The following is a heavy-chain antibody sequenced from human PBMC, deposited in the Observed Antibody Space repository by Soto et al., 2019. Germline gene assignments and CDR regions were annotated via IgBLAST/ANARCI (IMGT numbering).Heavy chain of an antibody. V-gene: IGHV3-48*01. D-gene: IGHD3-10*01. J-gene: IGHJ4*02. Sequence: EVQLVESGGGLVQPGGSLRLSCAASGFTFNSYSMNWVRQAPGKGLEWVSYISSSSSTIYYADSVKGRFTISRXKAKXXXXXXXXXXXXXXXXXXXXXXXXXXXXGILLWGQGTLVTVSS. CDR1: GFTFNSYS. CDR2: ISSSSSTI. CDR3: XXXXXXXXGILL.